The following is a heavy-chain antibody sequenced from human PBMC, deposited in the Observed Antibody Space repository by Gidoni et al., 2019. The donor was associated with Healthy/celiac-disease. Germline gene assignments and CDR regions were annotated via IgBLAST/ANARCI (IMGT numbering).Heavy chain of an antibody. D-gene: IGHD6-19*01. CDR3: ARGARFYSSGWYGGSFDY. CDR1: GVTFSSYA. V-gene: IGHV1-69*01. CDR2: IIPIVGTA. J-gene: IGHJ4*02. Sequence: QVQLVQSGAEVKDPGSSVKVACTASGVTFSSYAISWVRQAPGQGLEWMGGIIPIVGTANYAQKFQGRVTITADESTSTAYMELSSLRSEDTAVYYCARGARFYSSGWYGGSFDYWGQGTLVTVSS.